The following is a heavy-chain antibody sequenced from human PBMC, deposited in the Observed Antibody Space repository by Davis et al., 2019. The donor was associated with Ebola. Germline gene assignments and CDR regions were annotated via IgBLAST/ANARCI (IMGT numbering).Heavy chain of an antibody. CDR3: AKGDRVDP. CDR1: GFTFSSYA. Sequence: GESLKISCAASGFTFSSYAMHWVRQAPGKGLEYVSAISSNGGSTHYANSVKGRFTISRDNSKNTLYLQMGSLRAEDTAVYYCAKGDRVDPWGQGTLVTVSS. V-gene: IGHV3-64*01. CDR2: ISSNGGST. J-gene: IGHJ5*02. D-gene: IGHD2-15*01.